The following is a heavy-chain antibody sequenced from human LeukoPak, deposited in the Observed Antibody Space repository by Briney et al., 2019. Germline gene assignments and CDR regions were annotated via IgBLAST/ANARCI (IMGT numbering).Heavy chain of an antibody. CDR2: IYYSGST. D-gene: IGHD3-22*01. J-gene: IGHJ4*02. Sequence: SETLSLTCTVSGGSISSSSYYWGWIRQPPGKGLEWIGSIYYSGSTYYNPSLKSRVTISVDTSKNQFSLKLSSVTAADTAVYYCARLPDYYDSYGAFDYWGQGTLVTVSS. V-gene: IGHV4-39*01. CDR3: ARLPDYYDSYGAFDY. CDR1: GGSISSSSYY.